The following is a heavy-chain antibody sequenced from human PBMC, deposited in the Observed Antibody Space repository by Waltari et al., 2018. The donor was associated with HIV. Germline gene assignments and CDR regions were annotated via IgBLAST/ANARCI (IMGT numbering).Heavy chain of an antibody. D-gene: IGHD3-22*01. V-gene: IGHV1-2*06. CDR1: GYTFTGYY. CDR3: ATDYYDSSGYYTDAFDI. CDR2: INPNSGGT. J-gene: IGHJ3*02. Sequence: QVQLAQSGAEVKKPGASVKVSCTASGYTFTGYYMPWVRHAPGPGLEWMGRINPNSGGTNYAQKFQGRVTMTRDTSISTAYMELSRLRSDDTAVYYCATDYYDSSGYYTDAFDIWGQGTMVTVSS.